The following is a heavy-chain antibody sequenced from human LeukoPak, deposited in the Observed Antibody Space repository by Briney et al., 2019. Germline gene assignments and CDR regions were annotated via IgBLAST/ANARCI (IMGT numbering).Heavy chain of an antibody. D-gene: IGHD6-19*01. CDR2: INWNGGST. J-gene: IGHJ3*02. CDR3: ARPQGYSSKWDLSQGAFDI. Sequence: GGSLRLSCAASGFTFDDYGMSWVRQAPGKGLEWVSGINWNGGSTGYADSVKGRFTISRDNAKNSLYLQINSLRAEDTALYYCARPQGYSSKWDLSQGAFDIWGQGTMVTVSS. V-gene: IGHV3-20*04. CDR1: GFTFDDYG.